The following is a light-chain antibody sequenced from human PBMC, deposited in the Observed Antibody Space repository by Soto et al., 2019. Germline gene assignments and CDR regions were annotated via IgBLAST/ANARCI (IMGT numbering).Light chain of an antibody. CDR3: QQYHNWPIT. CDR1: QSVSSN. J-gene: IGKJ5*01. V-gene: IGKV3-15*01. CDR2: DAS. Sequence: EIVMTQSPATLSVSPWERATLSCRASQSVSSNLAWHQQKPGQAPRILMYDASTRATGISARFSGSGSGTESTLTISSLQSEDFAVYYCQQYHNWPITFGQGTRLEI.